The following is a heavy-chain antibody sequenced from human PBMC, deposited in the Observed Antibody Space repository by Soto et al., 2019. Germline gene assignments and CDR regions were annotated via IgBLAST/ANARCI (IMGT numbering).Heavy chain of an antibody. CDR3: ARGGSGYVWVNEF. CDR2: IIPVLDTV. CDR1: GGLFSSYA. Sequence: QEQLVQSGAEVKKSGSSVKVSCKDTGGLFSSYAVSWVRQAPGQGLEWMGGIIPVLDTVYYAQKFQGRVTITADESTNTAYMELSSLRSEDTAMYYCARGGSGYVWVNEFWGQGTLVTVSS. J-gene: IGHJ4*02. D-gene: IGHD3-22*01. V-gene: IGHV1-69*01.